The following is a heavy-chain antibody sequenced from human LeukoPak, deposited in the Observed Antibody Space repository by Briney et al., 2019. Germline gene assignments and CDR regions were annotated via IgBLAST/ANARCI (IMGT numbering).Heavy chain of an antibody. J-gene: IGHJ3*02. CDR2: IYSSGST. Sequence: PSETLSLTCTVSGGSINSYYWSWIRQPPGKGLEWIGYIYSSGSTNYNPSLKSRVTISVDTSKNQFSLKLSSVTAADTAVYYCARGRGGGDWADHDAFDIWGQGTMVTVSS. V-gene: IGHV4-59*12. CDR3: ARGRGGGDWADHDAFDI. D-gene: IGHD2-21*02. CDR1: GGSINSYY.